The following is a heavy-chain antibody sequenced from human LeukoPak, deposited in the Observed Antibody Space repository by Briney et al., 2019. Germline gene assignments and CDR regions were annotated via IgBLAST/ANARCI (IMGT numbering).Heavy chain of an antibody. V-gene: IGHV1-3*01. J-gene: IGHJ4*02. CDR1: GYTFTSYA. CDR2: INAGNGNT. D-gene: IGHD5-18*01. CDR3: ARSRGYSYSFDY. Sequence: ASVKVSCKASGYTFTSYAMHWVRQAPGQRLEWMGWINAGNGNTKYSQKFQGRVTITRDTSASTAYMELSSLRSEDTAVYYCARSRGYSYSFDYWGQGTLVTVSS.